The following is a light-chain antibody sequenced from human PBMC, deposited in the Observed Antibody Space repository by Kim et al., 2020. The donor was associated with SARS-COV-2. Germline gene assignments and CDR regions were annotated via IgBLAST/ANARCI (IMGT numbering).Light chain of an antibody. Sequence: SASGGDRVTITCQASRHINNYLNWFRQRPGKAPELLIYDASNLKTGVPSKFSGRASGTDFTFSISGLQPEDVATYYCQQYAFLPLTFGGGTKLEIK. V-gene: IGKV1-33*01. J-gene: IGKJ4*01. CDR3: QQYAFLPLT. CDR2: DAS. CDR1: RHINNY.